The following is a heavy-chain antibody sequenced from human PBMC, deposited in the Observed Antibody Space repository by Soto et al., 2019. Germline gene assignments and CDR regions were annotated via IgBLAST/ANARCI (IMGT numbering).Heavy chain of an antibody. V-gene: IGHV3-30-3*01. Sequence: GGALRLSCAASGFTFSSYAMHWVRQAPGKGLEWVAVISYDGSNKYYADSVKGRFTISRDNSKNTLYLQMNSLRAEDTAVYYCARTYSSGWSIGYWGQGTLVTVSS. CDR2: ISYDGSNK. D-gene: IGHD6-19*01. CDR3: ARTYSSGWSIGY. CDR1: GFTFSSYA. J-gene: IGHJ4*02.